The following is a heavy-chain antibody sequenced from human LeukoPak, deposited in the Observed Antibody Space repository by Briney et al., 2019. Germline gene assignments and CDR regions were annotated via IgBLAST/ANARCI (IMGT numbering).Heavy chain of an antibody. CDR2: IYYSGST. D-gene: IGHD3-10*01. Sequence: SETLSLTCTVSGGSISSYYWSWIRQPPGKGLEWIGYIYYSGSTNYNPSLKSRVTISVDTSKNQFSLKLSSVTAADTAVYYCARLLPSRWALGVYYYGMDVWGQGTTVTVSS. V-gene: IGHV4-59*08. CDR3: ARLLPSRWALGVYYYGMDV. J-gene: IGHJ6*02. CDR1: GGSISSYY.